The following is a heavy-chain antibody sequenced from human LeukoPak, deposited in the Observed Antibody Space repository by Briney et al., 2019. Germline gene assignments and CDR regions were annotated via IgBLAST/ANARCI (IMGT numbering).Heavy chain of an antibody. CDR3: ARDPRLGEFRY. V-gene: IGHV3-23*01. D-gene: IGHD3-16*01. CDR1: GFTFTSYA. Sequence: GGSLRLSCAASGFTFTSYAMSWVRQAPGKGLEWVSAISGSGGKTFHADSVKGRFTISRDNSKNTLYLQMNSLRAEDTAVYYCARDPRLGEFRYWGQGTLVTVSS. CDR2: ISGSGGKT. J-gene: IGHJ4*02.